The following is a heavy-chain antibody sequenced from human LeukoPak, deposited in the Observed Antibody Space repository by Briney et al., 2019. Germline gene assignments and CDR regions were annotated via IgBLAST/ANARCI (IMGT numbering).Heavy chain of an antibody. V-gene: IGHV1-24*01. CDR1: GYTLTELS. J-gene: IGHJ4*02. CDR3: ATPYDSSGYLDY. Sequence: ASVKVSCKVSGYTLTELSMHWVRQAPGKGLEWMGGFDPEDGETIYAQKFQGRVTMTEDTSTDTAHMELSSLRSEDTAVYYCATPYDSSGYLDYWGQGTLVTVSS. D-gene: IGHD3-22*01. CDR2: FDPEDGET.